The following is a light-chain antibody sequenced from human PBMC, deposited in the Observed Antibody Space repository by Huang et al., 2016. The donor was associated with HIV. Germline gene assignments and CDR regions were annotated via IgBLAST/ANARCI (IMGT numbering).Light chain of an antibody. Sequence: DIQLTQSPSSLSASVGDRVTITCRASQSVSIYLNWYQQKPGKAPEVLIYAASSLHRVVPTMCSGSGSGTDFTLTISSLQPEDFATYYCHQGFSPQTFGQWTKVDIK. CDR2: AAS. J-gene: IGKJ1*01. CDR1: QSVSIY. V-gene: IGKV1-39*01. CDR3: HQGFSPQT.